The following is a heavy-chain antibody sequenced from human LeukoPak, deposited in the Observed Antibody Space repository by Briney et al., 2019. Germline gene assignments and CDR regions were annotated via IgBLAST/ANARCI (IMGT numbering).Heavy chain of an antibody. V-gene: IGHV3-23*01. CDR3: AKGRISGGEDY. J-gene: IGHJ4*02. CDR1: GFTFSSYW. CDR2: ISGSGGST. Sequence: GGSLRLSCAASGFTFSSYWMSWVRQAPGKGLEWVSAISGSGGSTYYADSVQGRFIISRDNSKNMLYLDMHNLRAEDTAIYYCAKGRISGGEDYWGQGTLVTVSS. D-gene: IGHD3-16*01.